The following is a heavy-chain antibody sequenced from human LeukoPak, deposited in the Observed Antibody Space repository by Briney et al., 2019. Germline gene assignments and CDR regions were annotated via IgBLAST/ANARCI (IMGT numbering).Heavy chain of an antibody. Sequence: ASVKVSCKVSGYTFTDYYMHWVQQAPGKGLEWMGLVDPEDGETIYAEKFQGRVTITADESTSTAYMELSSLRSEDTAVYYCARGRNWFDPWGQGTLVTVSS. CDR3: ARGRNWFDP. V-gene: IGHV1-69-2*01. CDR2: VDPEDGET. J-gene: IGHJ5*02. CDR1: GYTFTDYY.